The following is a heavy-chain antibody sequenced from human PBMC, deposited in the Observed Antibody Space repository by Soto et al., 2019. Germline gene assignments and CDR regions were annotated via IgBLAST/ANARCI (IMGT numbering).Heavy chain of an antibody. V-gene: IGHV4-34*01. CDR1: GGSFSGYY. J-gene: IGHJ5*02. CDR2: INHSGST. Sequence: SETLSLTCAVYGGSFSGYYWSWIRQPPGKGLEWIGEINHSGSTNYNPSLKSRVTISVDTSKNQFSLKLSSVTAADTAVYYCARGLRFRGLFGPPRGFNWFDPWGQGTLVTVSS. CDR3: ARGLRFRGLFGPPRGFNWFDP. D-gene: IGHD3-10*01.